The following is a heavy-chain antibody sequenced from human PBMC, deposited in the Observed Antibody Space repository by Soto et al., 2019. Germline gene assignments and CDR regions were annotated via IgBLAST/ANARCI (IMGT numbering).Heavy chain of an antibody. Sequence: ASVKVSCKGSGYTFTSYGVSWVRQAPGQGLEWMGWISAYNGNTNYAQKLQGRVTMTTDTSTSTAYMELRSLRSDDTAVYYCARGTSSWYDGDYTSWGQGTLVTVSS. CDR3: ARGTSSWYDGDYTS. V-gene: IGHV1-18*01. J-gene: IGHJ4*02. D-gene: IGHD6-13*01. CDR2: ISAYNGNT. CDR1: GYTFTSYG.